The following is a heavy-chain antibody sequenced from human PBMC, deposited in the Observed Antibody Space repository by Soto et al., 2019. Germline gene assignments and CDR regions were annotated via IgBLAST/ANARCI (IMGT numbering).Heavy chain of an antibody. CDR3: ARDGRYYDILGYYYYYYMDV. J-gene: IGHJ6*03. CDR2: ISSSSSTI. D-gene: IGHD3-9*01. CDR1: GFTFSSYS. Sequence: GGPLRLSCAASGFTFSSYSMNWVRQAPGKGLEWVSYISSSSSTIYYADSVKGRFTISRDNAKNSLYLQMNSLRAEDTAVYYCARDGRYYDILGYYYYYYMDVWGKGTTVTVSS. V-gene: IGHV3-48*01.